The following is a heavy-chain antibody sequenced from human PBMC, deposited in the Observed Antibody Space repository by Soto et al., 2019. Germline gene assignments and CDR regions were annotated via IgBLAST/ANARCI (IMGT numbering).Heavy chain of an antibody. V-gene: IGHV3-48*02. CDR3: AGALLLGGSSGWGFNY. D-gene: IGHD3-22*01. Sequence: EVQLVESGGGLVQPGGSLRLSCAASGFIFSNYGMHWVRQAPGTGLEWISYVGASATSRYYADSVKGRFTISRDNAKNSLYLQMTSLRDDDTAVYYSAGALLLGGSSGWGFNYWGQGSLVTVSS. CDR1: GFIFSNYG. J-gene: IGHJ4*02. CDR2: VGASATSR.